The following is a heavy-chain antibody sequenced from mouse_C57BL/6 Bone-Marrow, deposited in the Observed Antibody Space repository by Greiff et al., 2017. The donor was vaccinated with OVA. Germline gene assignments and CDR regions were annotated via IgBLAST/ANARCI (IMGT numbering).Heavy chain of an antibody. J-gene: IGHJ3*01. CDR3: ARPYYYGSSYLAY. V-gene: IGHV5-15*04. D-gene: IGHD1-1*01. Sequence: EVMLVESGGGLVQPGGSLKLSCAASGFTFSDSGMAWVRQAPRKGPVGVAFISYLAYSIYYADTVTGRFTISRENAKNTLYREMSSLWAENTAMYYCARPYYYGSSYLAYWGQGTLVTVSA. CDR2: ISYLAYSI. CDR1: GFTFSDSG.